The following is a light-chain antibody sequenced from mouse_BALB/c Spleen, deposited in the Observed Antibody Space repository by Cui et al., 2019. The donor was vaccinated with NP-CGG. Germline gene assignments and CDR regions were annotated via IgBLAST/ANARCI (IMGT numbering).Light chain of an antibody. CDR2: GTN. Sequence: QAVVTQESALTTSPGDTVTLTCRSSTGAVTTSNYANWVQEKPDHLFTGLIGGTNNRPPGVPARFSGSLIGDKAALTNTGAQTEDEAIYFCALWYSNHWVFGGGTKLTVL. V-gene: IGLV1*01. CDR1: TGAVTTSNY. CDR3: ALWYSNHWV. J-gene: IGLJ1*01.